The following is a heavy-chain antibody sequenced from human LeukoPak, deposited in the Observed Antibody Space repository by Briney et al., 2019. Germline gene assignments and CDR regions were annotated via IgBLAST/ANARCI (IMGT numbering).Heavy chain of an antibody. V-gene: IGHV1-2*02. D-gene: IGHD3-16*01. J-gene: IGHJ3*02. CDR3: ARMVSGVWGSYWNDAFDI. CDR1: GYTFTGYY. Sequence: GASVKVSCKASGYTFTGYYMHWVRQAPGQGLEWMGWINPNSGGTNYAQKFQGRVTITADKSTSTAYMELSSLRSEDTAVYYCARMVSGVWGSYWNDAFDIWGQGTMVTVSS. CDR2: INPNSGGT.